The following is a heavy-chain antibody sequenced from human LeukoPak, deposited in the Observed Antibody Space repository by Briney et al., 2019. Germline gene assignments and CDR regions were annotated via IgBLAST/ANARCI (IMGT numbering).Heavy chain of an antibody. CDR2: VYTSGST. CDR3: ARGGTYGSGRNQHTTLDY. CDR1: GGSISNDY. V-gene: IGHV4-4*07. D-gene: IGHD3-10*01. J-gene: IGHJ4*02. Sequence: SETLSLTCTVSGGSISNDYWSWIRQAAGKELEWIVRVYTSGSTNYNPSLKSRVTISLDKSKKQFSLNLNSVTAADTAVYYCARGGTYGSGRNQHTTLDYWGPGTLVTVSS.